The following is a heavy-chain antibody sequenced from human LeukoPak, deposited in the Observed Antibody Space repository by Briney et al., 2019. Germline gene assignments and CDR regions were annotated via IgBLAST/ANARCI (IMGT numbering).Heavy chain of an antibody. CDR2: IYSGGST. D-gene: IGHD6-13*01. CDR1: GFTVSSNY. J-gene: IGHJ4*02. Sequence: GSLRPSCAASGFTVSSNYMSWVRQAPGKGLEWVSVIYSGGSTYYADSVKGRFTISRDNSKNTLYLQMNSLRAEDTAVYYCATTPQTSRSWLPYDYWGQGTLVTVSS. V-gene: IGHV3-66*01. CDR3: ATTPQTSRSWLPYDY.